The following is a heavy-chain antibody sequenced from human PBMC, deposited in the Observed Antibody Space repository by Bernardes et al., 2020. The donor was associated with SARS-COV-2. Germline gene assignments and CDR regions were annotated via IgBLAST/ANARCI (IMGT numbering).Heavy chain of an antibody. J-gene: IGHJ4*02. CDR3: GRDLSGMADY. D-gene: IGHD3-10*01. V-gene: IGHV3-74*01. CDR1: GFTFSSYW. Sequence: GSLRLSCAASGFTFSSYWMHWVRQVPGKGLVWVARINEHDSYRDYADSVEGRFTISRDNAKNTLYLQMNSLRAEDTAVYYCGRDLSGMADYWGPGTLVTVSS. CDR2: INEHDSYR.